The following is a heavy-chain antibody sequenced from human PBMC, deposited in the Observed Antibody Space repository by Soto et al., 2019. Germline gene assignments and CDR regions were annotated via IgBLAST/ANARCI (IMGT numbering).Heavy chain of an antibody. CDR1: GFTFSSYG. CDR3: ARDIGYGLSGYNYGMDV. D-gene: IGHD5-18*01. CDR2: IWYDGSNK. Sequence: QVQLVESGGGVVQPGRSLRLSCAASGFTFSSYGMHWVRQAPGKGLDWVAVIWYDGSNKYYADSVKGRFTISRDNSKNTLYLQMNSLRAEDTAVYYCARDIGYGLSGYNYGMDVWGQGTTVTVSS. J-gene: IGHJ6*02. V-gene: IGHV3-33*01.